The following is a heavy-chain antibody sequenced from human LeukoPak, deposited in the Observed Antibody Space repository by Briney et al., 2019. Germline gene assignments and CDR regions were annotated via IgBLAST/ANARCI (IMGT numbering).Heavy chain of an antibody. Sequence: GGSLRLSCAASGFTFSSYNMHWVRQAPGKGLDWVSLISYDGNNAYYADSVRGRFTISRDNSKDTLYLEMNSLRAEDTAIYYCARDIQLSTWGLGTMVTVSS. V-gene: IGHV3-23*01. CDR3: ARDIQLST. CDR2: ISYDGNNA. J-gene: IGHJ3*01. CDR1: GFTFSSYN. D-gene: IGHD5-24*01.